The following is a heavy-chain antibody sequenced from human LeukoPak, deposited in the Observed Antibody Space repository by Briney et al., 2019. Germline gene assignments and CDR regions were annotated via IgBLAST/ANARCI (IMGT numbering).Heavy chain of an antibody. Sequence: QAGRCLRLSCATSGFTFSNYWTSSVRPPPGSWLEWVANIDQDGSAEYYVDSVGGRFTVSRDNAKNSLYLQIDSLRAEDTAVYYCARADSYGSILDYWGRGTLVTVSS. V-gene: IGHV3-7*04. J-gene: IGHJ4*02. D-gene: IGHD5-18*01. CDR2: IDQDGSAE. CDR1: GFTFSNYW. CDR3: ARADSYGSILDY.